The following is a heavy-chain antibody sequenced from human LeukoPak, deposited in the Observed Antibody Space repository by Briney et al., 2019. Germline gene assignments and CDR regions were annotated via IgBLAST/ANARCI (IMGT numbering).Heavy chain of an antibody. CDR1: GFTFSSYW. D-gene: IGHD3-16*01. Sequence: GGSLRLSCAASGFTFSSYWMHWVRQAPGKGLVWVSRINSDGSSTSYADSVKGRLTISRDNAKNTLYLQMNSLRAEDTAVYYCARLLGGFYGDSFDYWGQGTLVTVSS. V-gene: IGHV3-74*01. CDR3: ARLLGGFYGDSFDY. J-gene: IGHJ4*02. CDR2: INSDGSST.